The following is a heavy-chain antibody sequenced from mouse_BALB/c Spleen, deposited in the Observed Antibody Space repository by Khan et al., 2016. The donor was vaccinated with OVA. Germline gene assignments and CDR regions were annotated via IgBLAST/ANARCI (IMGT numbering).Heavy chain of an antibody. D-gene: IGHD2-14*01. Sequence: QVQLQQSGAELARPGASVKMSCKASGYTFTSYTIHWIKQRPGQGLEWIGYINPSSGYTNYNQKFKDKATLTADKSSNTAYMQLSSLTSDDSAVYYCARDGAYYRNDGWFAYWGQGTLVTVSA. J-gene: IGHJ3*01. CDR1: GYTFTSYT. CDR2: INPSSGYT. V-gene: IGHV1-4*01. CDR3: ARDGAYYRNDGWFAY.